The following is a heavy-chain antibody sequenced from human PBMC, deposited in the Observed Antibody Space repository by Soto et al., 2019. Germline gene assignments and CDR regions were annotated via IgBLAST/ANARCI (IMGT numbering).Heavy chain of an antibody. CDR1: GKSIRSAGYY. CDR2: ISYFGDT. D-gene: IGHD4-17*01. Sequence: QVQLQETGPGLVKPSQTLSLTCGVSGKSIRSAGYYWTWIRQRPGKGLEWIGHISYFGDTHYSPSLTSRVTISLDPSKNQFSLELTSVKAADMAVYYCATSPPGDNDAFDVWGQGTLVSVSS. J-gene: IGHJ3*01. V-gene: IGHV4-31*11. CDR3: ATSPPGDNDAFDV.